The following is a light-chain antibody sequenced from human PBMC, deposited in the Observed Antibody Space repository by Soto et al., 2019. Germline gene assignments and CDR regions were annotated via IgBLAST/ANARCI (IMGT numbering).Light chain of an antibody. CDR3: QQYNSYSGT. V-gene: IGKV1-5*01. Sequence: DIQMSRSPSTLSASVGDRVTITCRASQSISSWLAWYQQKPGKAPKLLIYDASSLESGVPSRFSGSGSGTEFTLTISSLQPDDYATYYCQQYNSYSGTFGGGTKVDIK. CDR2: DAS. CDR1: QSISSW. J-gene: IGKJ4*01.